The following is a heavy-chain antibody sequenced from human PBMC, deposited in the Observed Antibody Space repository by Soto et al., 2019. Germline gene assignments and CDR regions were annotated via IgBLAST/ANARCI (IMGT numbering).Heavy chain of an antibody. CDR2: IFYFGST. CDR1: GGSISSYY. D-gene: IGHD3-9*01. CDR3: AKGTKFSTGGLFDY. Sequence: SETLSLTCTVSGGSISSYYWSWIRQTPGKGLEWIGYIFYFGSTNYNPSLKSRVTLSIDTSKNQLSLKLSSVTAADTAVYYCAKGTKFSTGGLFDYWGQGTLVTVSS. J-gene: IGHJ4*02. V-gene: IGHV4-59*08.